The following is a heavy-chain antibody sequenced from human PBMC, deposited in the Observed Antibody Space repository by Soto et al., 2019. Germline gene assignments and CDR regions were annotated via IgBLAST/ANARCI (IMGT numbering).Heavy chain of an antibody. CDR1: GFTFSSYG. CDR3: AKAIDILTGYPALGYYHGMDV. D-gene: IGHD3-9*01. Sequence: GGSLRLSCAASGFTFSSYGMHWVRQAPGKGLEWVAVISYDGSNKYYADSVKGRFTISRDNSKNTLYLQMNSLRAEDTAVYYCAKAIDILTGYPALGYYHGMDVWGQGTTVTVSS. V-gene: IGHV3-30*18. J-gene: IGHJ6*02. CDR2: ISYDGSNK.